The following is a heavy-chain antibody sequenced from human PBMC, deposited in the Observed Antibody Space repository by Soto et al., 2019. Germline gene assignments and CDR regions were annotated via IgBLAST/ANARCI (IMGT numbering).Heavy chain of an antibody. CDR1: GFTFTSSA. J-gene: IGHJ1*01. CDR3: AARSNPNEYFQH. CDR2: IVVGSGNT. V-gene: IGHV1-58*02. Sequence: SGKVSCKASGFTFTSSAMQWVRQARGQRLEWIGWIVVGSGNTNYAQKFQERVTITRDMSTSTAYMELSSLRSEDTAVYYCAARSNPNEYFQHWGQGTLVTVSS.